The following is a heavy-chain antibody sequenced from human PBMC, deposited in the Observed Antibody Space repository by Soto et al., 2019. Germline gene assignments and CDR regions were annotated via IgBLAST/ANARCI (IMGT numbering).Heavy chain of an antibody. D-gene: IGHD2-21*02. V-gene: IGHV1-69*06. CDR3: ARDLVVTRYYSYGMDV. CDR1: GGTFSSYA. J-gene: IGHJ6*02. CDR2: IIPIFGTA. Sequence: ASVKVSCKASGGTFSSYAISWVGQAPGQGLEWMGGIIPIFGTANYPQKFQGRVTITADKSTSTAYMELSSLRSEDTAVYYCARDLVVTRYYSYGMDVWG.